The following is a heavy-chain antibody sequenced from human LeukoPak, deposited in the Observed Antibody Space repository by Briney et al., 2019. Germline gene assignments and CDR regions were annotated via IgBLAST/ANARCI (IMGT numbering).Heavy chain of an antibody. V-gene: IGHV1-8*01. CDR3: ARGSRGGYDFDY. CDR2: MNPNSGNT. J-gene: IGHJ4*02. Sequence: GASVKVSCKASGHTFTSYDIDWVRQATGQGLEWMGWMNPNSGNTGYAQKFQGRVTMTRNTSISTAYMELSSLRSEDTAVYYCARGSRGGYDFDYWGQGTLVTVSS. D-gene: IGHD6-25*01. CDR1: GHTFTSYD.